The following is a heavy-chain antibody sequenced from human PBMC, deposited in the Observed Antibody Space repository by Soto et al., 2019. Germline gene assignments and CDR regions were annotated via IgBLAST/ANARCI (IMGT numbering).Heavy chain of an antibody. Sequence: EVQLVESGGGLVQPGGSLRLSCAASGFTFSSYDMHWVRQATGKGLEWVSAIGTAGDTYYPGSVKGRFTISRENDKNSLYLQMNGLRAGDTAVYYCARVDAKMGLGYFDLWGRGTLVTVSS. D-gene: IGHD2-8*01. V-gene: IGHV3-13*01. CDR3: ARVDAKMGLGYFDL. J-gene: IGHJ2*01. CDR2: IGTAGDT. CDR1: GFTFSSYD.